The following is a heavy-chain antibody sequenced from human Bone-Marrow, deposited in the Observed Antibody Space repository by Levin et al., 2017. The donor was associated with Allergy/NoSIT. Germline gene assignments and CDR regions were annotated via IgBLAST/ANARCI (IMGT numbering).Heavy chain of an antibody. J-gene: IGHJ4*02. V-gene: IGHV3-74*01. CDR3: ARSYSSYVGGFDS. CDR1: GFTFSTYW. Sequence: GGSLRLSCAASGFTFSTYWMHWVRQAPGKGLVWVSRIKTDGTTTSYADSVKGRFTVSPDNAKNTLYLQMNSLRDEDTAVYYCARSYSSYVGGFDSWGQGTLVTVSS. CDR2: IKTDGTTT. D-gene: IGHD4-11*01.